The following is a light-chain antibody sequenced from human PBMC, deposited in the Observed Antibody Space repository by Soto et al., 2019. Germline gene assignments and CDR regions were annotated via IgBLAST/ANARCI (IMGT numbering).Light chain of an antibody. CDR2: AAS. V-gene: IGKV1-39*01. Sequence: GDIVTITFRASQSIGGFLNWYQQKLGKAPKLLIYAASSLQSGVPPRFSGSGSGTDFTLTISSLQPEDFATYYCQQSYSTPLPFGGGTKVDIK. CDR1: QSIGGF. J-gene: IGKJ4*01. CDR3: QQSYSTPLP.